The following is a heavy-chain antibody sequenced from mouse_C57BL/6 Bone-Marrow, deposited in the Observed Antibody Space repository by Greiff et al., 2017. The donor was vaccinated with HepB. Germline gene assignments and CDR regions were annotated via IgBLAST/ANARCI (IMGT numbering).Heavy chain of an antibody. CDR2: IRNKANGYTT. J-gene: IGHJ1*03. CDR1: GFTFTDYY. V-gene: IGHV7-3*01. D-gene: IGHD1-1*01. CDR3: ARSYYYGSSWYFDV. Sequence: EVLLVESGGGLVQPGGSLSLSCAASGFTFTDYYMSWVRQPPGKALEWLGFIRNKANGYTTEYSASVKGPFTISRDNSQSILYLQMHALRAEDSATYYCARSYYYGSSWYFDVWGTGTTVTVSS.